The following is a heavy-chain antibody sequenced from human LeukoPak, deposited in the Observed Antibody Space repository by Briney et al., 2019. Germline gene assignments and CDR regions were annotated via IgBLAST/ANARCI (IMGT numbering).Heavy chain of an antibody. D-gene: IGHD3-10*01. V-gene: IGHV3-23*01. CDR3: AKDTYYGFRQASGCYFDY. J-gene: IGHJ4*02. Sequence: GGTLRLSCAASGFTFSSYAMSWVRQAPGKGLEWVSAISGSGGSTYYADSVKGRFTISRDNSKNTLYLQMNSLRAEDTAVYYCAKDTYYGFRQASGCYFDYWGQGTLVTVSS. CDR1: GFTFSSYA. CDR2: ISGSGGST.